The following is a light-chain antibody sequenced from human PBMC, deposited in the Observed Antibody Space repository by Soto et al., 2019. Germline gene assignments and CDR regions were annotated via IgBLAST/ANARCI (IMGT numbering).Light chain of an antibody. CDR3: QQNNCWSVFT. Sequence: DIQMTQSPSTLSASVGDRVTITCRASQSISRWLAWYQQKPGKAPKLMIYDASSLESGVPSRFSGSGSGTESPLTISSLPPDDLAPYCRQQNNCWSVFTVGGATKVKIK. CDR1: QSISRW. V-gene: IGKV1-5*01. CDR2: DAS. J-gene: IGKJ4*01.